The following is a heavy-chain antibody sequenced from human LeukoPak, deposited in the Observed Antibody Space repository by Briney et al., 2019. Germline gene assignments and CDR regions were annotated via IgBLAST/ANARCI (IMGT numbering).Heavy chain of an antibody. CDR3: ARLRRGTDTRTFDY. J-gene: IGHJ4*02. D-gene: IGHD3-16*01. CDR1: GGSISSSRYY. Sequence: SETLSLTCTVSGGSISSSRYYWGWIRQPPGKALEWIGSIYYSGSTYYNPSLKSRVTISVDTSKNQFSLKLSSVTAADTAVYYCARLRRGTDTRTFDYFGQGTLVTVSS. V-gene: IGHV4-39*01. CDR2: IYYSGST.